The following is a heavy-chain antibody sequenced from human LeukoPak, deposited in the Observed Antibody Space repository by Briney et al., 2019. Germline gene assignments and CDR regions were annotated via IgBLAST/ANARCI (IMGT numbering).Heavy chain of an antibody. J-gene: IGHJ2*01. CDR3: ARLVVPAARRSYWYFDL. CDR2: INHSGST. Sequence: SETLSLTCAVYGGSFSGYYWSWIRQPPGKGLEWIGEINHSGSTNYNPSLKSRVTISVGTSKNQFSLKLSSVTAADTAVYYCARLVVPAARRSYWYFDLWGRGTLVTVSS. V-gene: IGHV4-34*01. CDR1: GGSFSGYY. D-gene: IGHD2-2*01.